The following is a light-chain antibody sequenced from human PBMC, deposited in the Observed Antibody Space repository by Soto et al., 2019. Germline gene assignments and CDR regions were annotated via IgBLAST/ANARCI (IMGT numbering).Light chain of an antibody. Sequence: DIHLTQSPSSLSASVGDRVTITCRAIQAITNNLAWYKQKPGNPPRLLIYEESTLHSGVPSRFSGRKVRTQFILTIDSLQPEDFATYYCQQVKSHPRTFGGGTKVEIK. CDR3: QQVKSHPRT. V-gene: IGKV1-9*01. J-gene: IGKJ4*01. CDR2: EES. CDR1: QAITNN.